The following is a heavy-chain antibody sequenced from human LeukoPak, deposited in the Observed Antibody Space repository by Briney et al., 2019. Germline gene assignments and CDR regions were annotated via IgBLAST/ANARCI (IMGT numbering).Heavy chain of an antibody. CDR2: LSGSGSTT. D-gene: IGHD6-13*01. Sequence: GGSLRLSCAASGFTFSSYAMSWVRQAPGKGLEWVSGLSGSGSTTYDADSVKGRFTTSRDNSKKTLYLQVNSLRAEDTAMYFCAREGRYSSTWYRGWYFDYWGQGTLVTVSS. CDR1: GFTFSSYA. V-gene: IGHV3-23*01. J-gene: IGHJ4*02. CDR3: AREGRYSSTWYRGWYFDY.